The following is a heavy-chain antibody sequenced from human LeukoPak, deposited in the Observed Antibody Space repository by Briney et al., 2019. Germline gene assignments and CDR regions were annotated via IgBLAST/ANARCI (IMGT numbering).Heavy chain of an antibody. D-gene: IGHD6-13*01. V-gene: IGHV4-59*01. CDR1: GGSISSYY. CDR2: IYYSGST. Sequence: SETLSLTCTVPGGSISSYYWSWIRQPPGKGLEWIGYIYYSGSTNYNPSLKSRVTISVDTSKNQFSLKLSSVTAADTAVYYCARSPGSSSWDKFDYWGQGTLVTVSS. J-gene: IGHJ4*02. CDR3: ARSPGSSSWDKFDY.